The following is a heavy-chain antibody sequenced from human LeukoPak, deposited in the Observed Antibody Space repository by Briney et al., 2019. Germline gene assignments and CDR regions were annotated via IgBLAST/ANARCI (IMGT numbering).Heavy chain of an antibody. CDR1: GGTFSSYA. V-gene: IGHV1-69*04. J-gene: IGHJ4*02. CDR3: ARDMNVRGYSYGPFDY. D-gene: IGHD5-18*01. Sequence: SVKVSCKASGGTFSSYAISWVRQAPGQGLEWMGRIIPIFGIANYAQKFQGRVTITADKSTSTAYMKLSSLRSEDTAVYYCARDMNVRGYSYGPFDYWGQGTMVTVSS. CDR2: IIPIFGIA.